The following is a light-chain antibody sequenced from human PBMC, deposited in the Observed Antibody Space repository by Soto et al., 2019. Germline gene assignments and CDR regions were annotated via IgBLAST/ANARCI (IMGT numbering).Light chain of an antibody. CDR2: EAS. V-gene: IGKV3-15*01. Sequence: EIVMTQSPAALSVSPGERASLSCRASQSINTNLAWYQQKPGQAPRLLIYEASRRATGIPARFSGSGSGTDFTLTISSLQSEDVAIYYCQQYKKWPPLTIGGGTKVDSK. CDR1: QSINTN. J-gene: IGKJ4*01. CDR3: QQYKKWPPLT.